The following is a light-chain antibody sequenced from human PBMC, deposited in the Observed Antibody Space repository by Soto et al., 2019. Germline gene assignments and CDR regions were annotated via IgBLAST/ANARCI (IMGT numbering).Light chain of an antibody. CDR3: TSYTSTSTYV. Sequence: SVLTKPASGYGSPGQSVTISNTGTSSDVGSSNHVSWYQQPPGTAPKLMIYEVSNRPSGVPDRFSGSKSGNTASLTVSGLQAEDEADYYCTSYTSTSTYVFGTGTKVTVL. J-gene: IGLJ1*01. CDR1: SSDVGSSNH. CDR2: EVS. V-gene: IGLV2-18*02.